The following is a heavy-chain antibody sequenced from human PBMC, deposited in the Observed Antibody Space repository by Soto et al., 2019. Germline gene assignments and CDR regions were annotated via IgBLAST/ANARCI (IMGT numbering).Heavy chain of an antibody. CDR2: VDPVDGEK. D-gene: IGHD3-3*01. CDR1: GYTLTELS. V-gene: IGHV1-24*01. Sequence: ASEQVSRQVSGYTLTELSMHWVRQAPAKGVDWMGGVDPVDGEKIYAQKFQGRGTMTGDTSTDTAYMELSSWRSEEPAGDYLARARQRSTFLGVVLHTTDYCSSMAAWGQGTTVTVS. J-gene: IGHJ6*02. CDR3: ARARQRSTFLGVVLHTTDYCSSMAA.